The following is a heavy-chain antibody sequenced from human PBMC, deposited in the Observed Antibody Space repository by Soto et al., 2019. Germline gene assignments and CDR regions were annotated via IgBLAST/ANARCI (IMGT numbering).Heavy chain of an antibody. Sequence: ASVKVSCKASGYTFTSYCISWVRQSPGQGLEWMGWISAYNGNTNYAQKLQGRVTMTTDTSTSTAYMELRSLRSDDTAVYYCARDSEYSSSSLPFDYWGQGTLVTV. CDR2: ISAYNGNT. V-gene: IGHV1-18*01. CDR3: ARDSEYSSSSLPFDY. CDR1: GYTFTSYC. J-gene: IGHJ4*02. D-gene: IGHD6-13*01.